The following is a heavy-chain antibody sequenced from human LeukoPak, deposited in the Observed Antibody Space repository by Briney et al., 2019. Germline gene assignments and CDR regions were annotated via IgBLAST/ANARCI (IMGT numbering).Heavy chain of an antibody. J-gene: IGHJ3*02. V-gene: IGHV4-39*01. CDR1: GGSISSSSYY. CDR3: ARGRELRYAFDI. D-gene: IGHD1-26*01. CDR2: IYYSGST. Sequence: SETLSLTCTVSGGSISSSSYYWGWIRQPPGKGLEWIGSIYYSGSTYYNPSLKSRVTISVETSKNQLSLKLSSVPAADTAVYHCARGRELRYAFDIWGQGTMVTVSS.